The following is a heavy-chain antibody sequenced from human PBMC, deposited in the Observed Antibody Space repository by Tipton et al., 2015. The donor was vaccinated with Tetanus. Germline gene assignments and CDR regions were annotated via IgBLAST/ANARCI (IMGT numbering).Heavy chain of an antibody. CDR2: ISYNGNT. CDR1: GGSISGYF. J-gene: IGHJ5*02. Sequence: TLSLTCTVSGGSISGYFWSWIRQPPGEGLEWTGRISYNGNTNYNPSLKSRVTISVDASKNQFSLKLSSVAAADTAVYYCARYNYSSGSRWLDPWGQGTLVIVSS. D-gene: IGHD1-14*01. V-gene: IGHV4-59*01. CDR3: ARYNYSSGSRWLDP.